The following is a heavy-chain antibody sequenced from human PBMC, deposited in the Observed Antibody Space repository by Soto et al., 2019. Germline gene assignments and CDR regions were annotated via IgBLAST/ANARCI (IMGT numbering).Heavy chain of an antibody. CDR2: INTDGSST. V-gene: IGHV3-74*03. J-gene: IGHJ4*02. D-gene: IGHD3-22*01. CDR3: ARDQYYYDSSGLPHF. CDR1: GFTFSTYW. Sequence: EVQLVESGGGLVQPGGSLRLSCAASGFTFSTYWMHWVRQAPGKGLVWVSGINTDGSSTTYADSVKGRFTTSRDNAKNTLYMQMNSLRAEDTAVYYCARDQYYYDSSGLPHFWGQGTLVTVSS.